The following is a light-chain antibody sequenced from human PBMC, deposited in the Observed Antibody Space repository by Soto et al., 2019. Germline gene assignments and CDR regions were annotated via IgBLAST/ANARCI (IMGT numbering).Light chain of an antibody. V-gene: IGLV2-14*01. CDR2: EVS. CDR1: SSDVGGYNY. J-gene: IGLJ1*01. CDR3: SSYTSSSTPYV. Sequence: QSLLTQPDSVSGSPGQSITISCTGTSSDVGGYNYVSWYQQHPGKAPKLMIYEVSNRPSGVSNRFSGSKSGNTASLTMSGLQAEDEADYYCSSYTSSSTPYVFVTGTKLTGL.